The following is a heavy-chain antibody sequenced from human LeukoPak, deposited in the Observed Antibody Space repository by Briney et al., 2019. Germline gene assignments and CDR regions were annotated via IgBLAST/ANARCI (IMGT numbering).Heavy chain of an antibody. V-gene: IGHV3-9*01. Sequence: PGGSLRLSCAASGFIFDDYAMYWFRQAPGKGLEWVSGISWNSGSIDYADSVKGRFTISRDNAKNSLYLQMNSLRAEDTAVYYCARGRAGSSSCYNYWGQGTLVTASS. CDR3: ARGRAGSSSCYNY. CDR2: ISWNSGSI. CDR1: GFIFDDYA. J-gene: IGHJ4*02. D-gene: IGHD2-2*02.